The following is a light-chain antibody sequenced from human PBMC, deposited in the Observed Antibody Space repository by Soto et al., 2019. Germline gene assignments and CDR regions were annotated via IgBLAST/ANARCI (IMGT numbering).Light chain of an antibody. V-gene: IGLV2-11*01. CDR2: DVS. J-gene: IGLJ1*01. CDR3: CAFAGPQSFEV. Sequence: QSALTQPRSVSGFPGQSVTISCTGTSSDIGGYTYVSWYQQHPGKAPKVNIYDVSERPSGVPDRFSGSKSGNTASLTISGLQPEDEADYYCCAFAGPQSFEVFGEGTKVNVL. CDR1: SSDIGGYTY.